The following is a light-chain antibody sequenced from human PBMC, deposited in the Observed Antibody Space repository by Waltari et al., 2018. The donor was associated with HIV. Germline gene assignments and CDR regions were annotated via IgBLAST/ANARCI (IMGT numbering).Light chain of an antibody. J-gene: IGLJ2*01. V-gene: IGLV1-40*01. CDR3: QSYDSSLSASV. Sequence: QSVLTQPPSVSGAPGQRVTLSCTGSDSNIGTHDVHWYQQPPRTAPQLLIYNHNNPPSGVPDRFSASKSGTSASLAITVLQPEDETDYYCQSYDSSLSASVFGGGTKLTVL. CDR2: NHN. CDR1: DSNIGTHD.